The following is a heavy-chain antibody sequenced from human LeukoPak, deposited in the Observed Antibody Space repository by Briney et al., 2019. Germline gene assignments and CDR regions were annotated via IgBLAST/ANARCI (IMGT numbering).Heavy chain of an antibody. D-gene: IGHD6-6*01. CDR3: AKDLYSSSSEA. CDR1: GFTFSDYA. Sequence: PGGSLRLSCAASGFTFSDYAMSWVRQAPGKGLEWVSSISGSGGNTYYADSVKGRFTISRDNSKNTLYLQMNSLRAEDTAVYYCAKDLYSSSSEAWGQGTLVTVSS. J-gene: IGHJ5*02. CDR2: ISGSGGNT. V-gene: IGHV3-23*01.